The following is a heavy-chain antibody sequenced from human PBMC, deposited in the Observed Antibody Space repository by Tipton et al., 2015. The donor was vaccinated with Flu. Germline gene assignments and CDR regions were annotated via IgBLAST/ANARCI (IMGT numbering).Heavy chain of an antibody. J-gene: IGHJ4*02. V-gene: IGHV3-74*01. D-gene: IGHD3-3*01. CDR2: ISSDGGVT. Sequence: SLRLSCAASEFTFSAYWMHWVRQAPGKGLVWVSRISSDGGVTNYADSMKGRFTISRDNAKSTLYPQMNSLRAEDTAVYFCGKSLWSGYSDYWGQGTLVTVSS. CDR1: EFTFSAYW. CDR3: GKSLWSGYSDY.